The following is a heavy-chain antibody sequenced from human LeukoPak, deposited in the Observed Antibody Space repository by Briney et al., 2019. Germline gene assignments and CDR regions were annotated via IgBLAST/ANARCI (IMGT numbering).Heavy chain of an antibody. Sequence: SETLSLTCTVSGGSISSYYWSWIRQPPGKGLEWIGYIYYSGSTNYNPSLKSRVTISVDTSKNQFSLKLSSVTAADTAVYYCARFNSPYDYGDYGFDYWGQGTLVTVSS. CDR2: IYYSGST. D-gene: IGHD4-17*01. CDR3: ARFNSPYDYGDYGFDY. V-gene: IGHV4-59*01. J-gene: IGHJ4*02. CDR1: GGSISSYY.